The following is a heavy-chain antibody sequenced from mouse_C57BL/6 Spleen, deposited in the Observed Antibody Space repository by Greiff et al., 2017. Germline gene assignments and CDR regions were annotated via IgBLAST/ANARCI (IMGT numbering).Heavy chain of an antibody. CDR2: INPGSGGT. CDR1: GYAFTNYL. Sequence: VQLQQSGAELVRPGTSVKVSCKASGYAFTNYLIEWVKQRPGQGLEWIGVINPGSGGTNYNEKFKGKATLTADKSSSTAYMQLSSLTSEDSAVYFCARRDGSSVFDYWGQGTTLTVSS. CDR3: ARRDGSSVFDY. V-gene: IGHV1-54*01. D-gene: IGHD1-1*01. J-gene: IGHJ2*01.